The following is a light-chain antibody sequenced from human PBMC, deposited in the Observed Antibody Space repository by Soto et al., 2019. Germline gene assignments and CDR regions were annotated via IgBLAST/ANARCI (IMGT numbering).Light chain of an antibody. V-gene: IGLV2-8*01. Sequence: QSVLTHPPSASGSPGHSVTISCTGTSGDVGTYNYVSWYQQHPGRAPKLMIYGVTKRPSGVPDRFSGSKSGNTASLTVSGLQADDEADYYCSSYAGSNNPVIFGGGTKLTVL. J-gene: IGLJ2*01. CDR3: SSYAGSNNPVI. CDR2: GVT. CDR1: SGDVGTYNY.